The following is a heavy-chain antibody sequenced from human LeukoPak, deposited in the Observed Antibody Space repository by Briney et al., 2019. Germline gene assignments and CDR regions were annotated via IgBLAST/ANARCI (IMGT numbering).Heavy chain of an antibody. V-gene: IGHV4-34*01. CDR3: ARRTPYYYGSGSFDY. CDR2: INHSGST. CDR1: TGSFSGYY. Sequence: SETLSLTCAVYTGSFSGYYWSWIRQPPGKGLEWIGEINHSGSTNYNPSLKSRVTISVDTSKNQFSLKLSSVTAADTAVYYCARRTPYYYGSGSFDYWGQGTLVTVSS. J-gene: IGHJ4*02. D-gene: IGHD3-10*01.